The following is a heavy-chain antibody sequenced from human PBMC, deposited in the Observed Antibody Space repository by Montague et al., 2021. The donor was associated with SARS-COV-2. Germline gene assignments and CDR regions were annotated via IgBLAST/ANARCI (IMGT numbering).Heavy chain of an antibody. CDR1: GFIFSNYA. J-gene: IGHJ6*02. D-gene: IGHD6-19*01. CDR2: MSGSGVRR. V-gene: IGHV3-23*01. Sequence: SLRLSCAASGFIFSNYAMTWVRQAPGKGLEWVSTMSGSGVRRDYADSVKGRFTISRDSSKNTLYLQMNSLRVEDTAVYHCAKDTATIRIAVALMDVWGQGTTVIVSS. CDR3: AKDTATIRIAVALMDV.